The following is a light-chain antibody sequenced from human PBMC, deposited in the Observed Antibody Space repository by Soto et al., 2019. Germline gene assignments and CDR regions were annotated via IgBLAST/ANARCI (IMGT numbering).Light chain of an antibody. J-gene: IGKJ3*01. CDR2: GAS. Sequence: VLSHAARTVSLSPGESATLSCRASQSIGKSYLAWYQQKPGQAPRLLIYGASSRATGIPDRFSGSGSGTDFTLTITSLQPEDFATYYCHQADSLFTFGPGTKVDIK. CDR1: QSIGKSY. V-gene: IGKV3-20*01. CDR3: HQADSLFT.